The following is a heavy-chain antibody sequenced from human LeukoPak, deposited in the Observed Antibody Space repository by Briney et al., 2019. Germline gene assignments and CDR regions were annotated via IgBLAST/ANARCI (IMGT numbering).Heavy chain of an antibody. D-gene: IGHD5-18*01. CDR3: ARGDRGGYTYGFTKNYYYMDV. Sequence: SETLSLTCAVYGASFSGYYWSWIRQPPGKGLEWLGEINHSGSTNYIPSLKSRVTISVDTSKNQFSLKLSSVTAADTAVYYCARGDRGGYTYGFTKNYYYMDVWGKGTTVTVSS. CDR2: INHSGST. J-gene: IGHJ6*03. CDR1: GASFSGYY. V-gene: IGHV4-34*01.